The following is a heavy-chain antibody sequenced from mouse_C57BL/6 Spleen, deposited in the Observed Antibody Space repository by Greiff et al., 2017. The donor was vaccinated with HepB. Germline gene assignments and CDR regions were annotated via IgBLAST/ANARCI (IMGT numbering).Heavy chain of an antibody. CDR2: IDPETGGT. Sequence: VQLQQSGAELVRPGASVTLSCKASGYTFTDYEMHWVKQTPVHGLEWIGAIDPETGGTAYNQKFKGKAILTADKSSSTAYMELRSLTSEDSAVYYCTRDSSGSPTIAMDYWGQGTSVTVSS. CDR3: TRDSSGSPTIAMDY. V-gene: IGHV1-15*01. J-gene: IGHJ4*01. CDR1: GYTFTDYE. D-gene: IGHD3-2*02.